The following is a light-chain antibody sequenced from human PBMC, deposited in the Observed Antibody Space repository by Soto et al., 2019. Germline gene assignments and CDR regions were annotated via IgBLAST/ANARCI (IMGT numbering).Light chain of an antibody. CDR1: QSISSY. Sequence: DIQMTQSPSSLSASVGDRVTITCRASQSISSYLNWYQQRPGKAPELLIYAASSLQGGVPSRFSGSGSGTDFNLTISSLQPEDFATYYCQQSYCTPFTFGPGTKVDIK. J-gene: IGKJ3*01. CDR2: AAS. CDR3: QQSYCTPFT. V-gene: IGKV1-39*01.